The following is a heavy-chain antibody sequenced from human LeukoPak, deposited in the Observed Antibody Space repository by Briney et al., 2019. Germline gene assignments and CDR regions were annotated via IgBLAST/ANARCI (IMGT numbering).Heavy chain of an antibody. CDR1: GFTFSSYS. CDR2: IDQSGGRN. Sequence: GGSLRLSCAASGFTFSSYSMNWVRQAPGRGLECVANIDQSGGRNNYVDSVKGRFTISRDNAKNSLFLEMSSLRADDTAVYFCARDVEGGTFDIWGQGTTVTVSS. J-gene: IGHJ3*02. CDR3: ARDVEGGTFDI. D-gene: IGHD3-16*01. V-gene: IGHV3-7*05.